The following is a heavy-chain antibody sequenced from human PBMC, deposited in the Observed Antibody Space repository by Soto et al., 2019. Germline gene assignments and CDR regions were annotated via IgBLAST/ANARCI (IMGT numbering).Heavy chain of an antibody. CDR1: GFTVTDIY. CDR2: IYKDFT. CDR3: AREPRYCSGGSCSIMGDAFDI. V-gene: IGHV3-66*01. Sequence: EVQLVESGGGLVQPGGSLRLSCVASGFTVTDIYMNWVRQAPGKGLEWVSVIYKDFTDYADFVRGRFSVSTDTSKNALYLKPDNLRAEDTAVYYCAREPRYCSGGSCSIMGDAFDIWGQGAMVTVSS. D-gene: IGHD2-15*01. J-gene: IGHJ3*02.